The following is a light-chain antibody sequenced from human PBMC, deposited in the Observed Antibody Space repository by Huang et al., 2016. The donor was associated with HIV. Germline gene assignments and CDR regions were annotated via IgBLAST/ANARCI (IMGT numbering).Light chain of an antibody. Sequence: DIVMTQSPDSLAVSLGERATINCKSSQSVLYSSNDKDHLAWYQQKAGQPPKLLIHWASTRESVVPDRFSGSGSGTNCTLTSSSLQAEDVAVYYCQQYYHTPTFGGGTKVEIK. CDR3: QQYYHTPT. J-gene: IGKJ4*01. CDR1: QSVLYSSNDKDH. V-gene: IGKV4-1*01. CDR2: WAS.